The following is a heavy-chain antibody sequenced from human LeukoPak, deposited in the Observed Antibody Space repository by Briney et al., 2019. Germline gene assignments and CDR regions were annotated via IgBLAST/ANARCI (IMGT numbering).Heavy chain of an antibody. J-gene: IGHJ4*02. D-gene: IGHD3-10*01. CDR3: ATHYYASGNYYNPIFY. CDR1: GFTFSRYG. V-gene: IGHV3-30*02. CDR2: IRYDESDK. Sequence: PGGSLRLSCAASGFTFSRYGMHWVRPAPGKGLEWVAFIRYDESDKKYKDSVKGRFTVSKDNSKNTLSLQMHSLRVEDTAVYYCATHYYASGNYYNPIFYWGQGALVTVSS.